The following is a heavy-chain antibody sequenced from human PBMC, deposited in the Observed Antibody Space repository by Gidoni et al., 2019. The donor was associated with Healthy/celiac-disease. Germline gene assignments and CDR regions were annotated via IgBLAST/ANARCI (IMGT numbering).Heavy chain of an antibody. V-gene: IGHV4-34*01. CDR1: GGSFSGYY. CDR3: AVGSGIRWGY. CDR2: INHSGST. Sequence: QVQLQQWGAGLLKPSETLSLTCAVYGGSFSGYYWSWIRQPPGKGLEWIGEINHSGSTNYNPSLKSRVTISVDTSKNQFSLKLSSVTAADTAVYYCAVGSGIRWGYWGQGTLVTVSS. D-gene: IGHD3-10*01. J-gene: IGHJ4*02.